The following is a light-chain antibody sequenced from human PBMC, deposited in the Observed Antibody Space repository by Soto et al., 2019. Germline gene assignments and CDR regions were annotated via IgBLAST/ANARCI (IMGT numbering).Light chain of an antibody. CDR3: SSYVGSINFAV. V-gene: IGLV2-8*01. J-gene: IGLJ1*01. CDR1: GSDVGGYNY. CDR2: EVT. Sequence: QSALTQPPSASGSPGQSVTISCTGTGSDVGGYNYVSWYQQHPGKVPKLMIYEVTKRPSGVPDRFSGSKSGNTASLTVSGLQAEDEADYYGSSYVGSINFAVFGTGTKLTVL.